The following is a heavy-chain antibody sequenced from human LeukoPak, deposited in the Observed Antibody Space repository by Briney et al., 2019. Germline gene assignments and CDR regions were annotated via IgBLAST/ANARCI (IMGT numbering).Heavy chain of an antibody. CDR2: IYYSGST. CDR3: ARAQSGSYRSFDY. CDR1: GGSISSSSYY. Sequence: SETLSLTCTVSGGSISSSSYYWGWIRQPPGKGLEWIGSIYYSGSTYYKPSLKSRVTISVDTSKNQFSLELSSVTAADTAVYYCARAQSGSYRSFDYWGQGTLVTVSS. V-gene: IGHV4-39*01. J-gene: IGHJ4*02. D-gene: IGHD1-26*01.